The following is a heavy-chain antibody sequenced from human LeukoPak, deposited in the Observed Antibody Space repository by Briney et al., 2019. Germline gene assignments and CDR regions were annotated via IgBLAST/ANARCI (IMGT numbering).Heavy chain of an antibody. CDR2: IYYSRST. V-gene: IGHV4-59*08. J-gene: IGHJ6*02. CDR3: ARHGSGSPHYYGMDV. CDR1: GGSISSYY. D-gene: IGHD1-26*01. Sequence: SETLSLTCTVSGGSISSYYWSWIRQPPGKGLEWIGYIYYSRSTNYNPSLKSRVTISVDTSKNQFSLKLSSVTAADTAVYYCARHGSGSPHYYGMDVWGQGTTVTVSS.